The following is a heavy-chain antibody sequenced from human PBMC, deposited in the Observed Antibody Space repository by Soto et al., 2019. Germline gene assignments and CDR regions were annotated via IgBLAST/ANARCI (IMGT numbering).Heavy chain of an antibody. CDR2: IIPIFGTA. CDR3: ARGGESNYYFDY. J-gene: IGHJ4*02. V-gene: IGHV1-69*06. CDR1: GGTFSSYA. D-gene: IGHD4-4*01. Sequence: GASVKVSFKASGGTFSSYAISWVRQAPGQGLEWMGGIIPIFGTANYAQKFQGRVTITADKSTSTAYMELSSLRSEDTAVYYCARGGESNYYFDYWGQGTLVTVSS.